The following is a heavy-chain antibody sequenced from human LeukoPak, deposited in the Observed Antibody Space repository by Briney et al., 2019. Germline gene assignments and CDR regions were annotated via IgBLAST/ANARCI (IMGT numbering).Heavy chain of an antibody. D-gene: IGHD3-10*01. Sequence: ASVTVSCKASGYTFTAYSMHWVRQAPGQGLEWMGWINPNSGGKNYAQKFQGRVTMTRDTSITTAYMELSRLRSDDTAVYYCARDLDYYGSVSFFNIWGQGTMVTVSS. CDR3: ARDLDYYGSVSFFNI. V-gene: IGHV1-2*02. J-gene: IGHJ3*02. CDR1: GYTFTAYS. CDR2: INPNSGGK.